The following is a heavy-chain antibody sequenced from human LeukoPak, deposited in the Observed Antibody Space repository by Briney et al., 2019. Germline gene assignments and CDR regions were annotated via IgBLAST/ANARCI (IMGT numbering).Heavy chain of an antibody. CDR2: IYHSGST. Sequence: PSETLSLTCTVSGGSISSGGYYWSWIRQPPGKGLAWIGYIYHSGSTYYNPSLKSRVTISVDRSKNQFSLKLSSVTAADTAVYYCARESTRGVNWFDPWGQGTLVTVSS. CDR3: ARESTRGVNWFDP. CDR1: GGSISSGGYY. J-gene: IGHJ5*02. D-gene: IGHD3-16*01. V-gene: IGHV4-30-2*01.